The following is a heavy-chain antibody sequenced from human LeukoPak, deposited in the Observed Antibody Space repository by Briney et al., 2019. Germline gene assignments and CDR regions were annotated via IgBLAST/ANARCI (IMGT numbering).Heavy chain of an antibody. CDR2: ISYDGSNK. CDR1: GFTFSSYA. D-gene: IGHD3-22*01. J-gene: IGHJ6*02. CDR3: ARARYYDSSGYYPPLTTGYYGMDV. Sequence: GGSLRLSCAASGFTFSSYAMHWVRQAPGKGLEWVAVISYDGSNKYYADSVKGRFTISRDNSKNTLYLQMNGLRAEDTAVYYCARARYYDSSGYYPPLTTGYYGMDVWGQGTTVTVSS. V-gene: IGHV3-30*04.